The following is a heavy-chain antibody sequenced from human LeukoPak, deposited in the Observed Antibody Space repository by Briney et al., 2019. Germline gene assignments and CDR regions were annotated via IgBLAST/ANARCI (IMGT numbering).Heavy chain of an antibody. CDR1: GFTFSNYA. Sequence: GGSLRLSCAASGFTFSNYAMSWVRQAPGKGLEWVSSIGGGGTERQYAESVEGRFTISRDDSKNTLYLQMNSLSAEDTALYHCAKDRIIMVGEFDAFDVWGGGPMVSVSS. V-gene: IGHV3-23*01. CDR2: IGGGGTER. CDR3: AKDRIIMVGEFDAFDV. D-gene: IGHD3-10*02. J-gene: IGHJ3*01.